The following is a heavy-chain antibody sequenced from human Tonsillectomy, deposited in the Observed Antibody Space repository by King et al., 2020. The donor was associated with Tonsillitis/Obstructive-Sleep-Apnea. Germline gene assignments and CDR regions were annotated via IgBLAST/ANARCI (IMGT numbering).Heavy chain of an antibody. CDR3: AKMLGVVVVTAVMAFYY. Sequence: VQLVESGGGLVQPGGSLRLSCAASGFTFSNYAMSWVRQAPGKGLEWVSGISGSGSSTYYAASVKGRFTISRDNSKNTLYLQMNSLRAEDTAVYYCAKMLGVVVVTAVMAFYYWGQGPLVTVSS. D-gene: IGHD2-21*02. V-gene: IGHV3-23*04. CDR2: ISGSGSST. J-gene: IGHJ4*02. CDR1: GFTFSNYA.